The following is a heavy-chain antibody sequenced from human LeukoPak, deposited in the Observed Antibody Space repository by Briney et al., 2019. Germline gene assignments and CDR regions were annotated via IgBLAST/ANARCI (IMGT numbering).Heavy chain of an antibody. J-gene: IGHJ5*02. Sequence: SETLSLTCTVSGGSISNYYWTWIRQSPGKGLEWIGYMYYSGTTNYNPSLRSRVAMSADTSKSQVSLKLSSVTAADTAVYYCAKSPLANCGGDCYVDGWGQETLVTVSS. CDR2: MYYSGTT. CDR3: AKSPLANCGGDCYVDG. V-gene: IGHV4-59*01. D-gene: IGHD2-21*02. CDR1: GGSISNYY.